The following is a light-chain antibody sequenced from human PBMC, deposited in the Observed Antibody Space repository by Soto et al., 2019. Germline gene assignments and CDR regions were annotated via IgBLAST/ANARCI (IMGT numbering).Light chain of an antibody. V-gene: IGLV1-40*01. Sequence: QSVLKQPPPVSGAPGQRVTISCPGRSSKIGAGYDVHWYQQLPGAAPKLLIYHNSNRPSGVPDRFSGSKSGTSASLAITGLQAEDEANYYCQSFDSSLSGSRVFGTGTKVTVL. CDR2: HNS. CDR3: QSFDSSLSGSRV. J-gene: IGLJ1*01. CDR1: SSKIGAGYD.